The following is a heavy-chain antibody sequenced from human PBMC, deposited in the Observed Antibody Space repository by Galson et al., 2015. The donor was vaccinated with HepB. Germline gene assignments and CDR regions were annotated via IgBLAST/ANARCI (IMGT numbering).Heavy chain of an antibody. J-gene: IGHJ6*02. D-gene: IGHD3-22*01. Sequence: SLRLSCAASGFTFSSYAMHWVRQAPGKGLEWVAVISYDGSNKYYADSVKGRFTISRDNSKNTLYLQMNSLRAEDTAVYYCAKVGTIDYDSSIYYGMDVWGQGTTVTVSS. CDR3: AKVGTIDYDSSIYYGMDV. CDR2: ISYDGSNK. CDR1: GFTFSSYA. V-gene: IGHV3-30*04.